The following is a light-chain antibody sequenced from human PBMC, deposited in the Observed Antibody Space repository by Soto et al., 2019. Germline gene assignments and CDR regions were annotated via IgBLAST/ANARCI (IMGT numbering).Light chain of an antibody. Sequence: DIVMTQSPLSLPVTPGEPASISCRSSQSLIHSNGYDYLDWYLQKPGQSPQLLIYLGSNRASGVPDRFSGSGSGTDFTLKISRVEAEDVGVYYCMQALHTPYTFGKGTRLEIK. V-gene: IGKV2-28*01. CDR1: QSLIHSNGYDY. J-gene: IGKJ5*01. CDR2: LGS. CDR3: MQALHTPYT.